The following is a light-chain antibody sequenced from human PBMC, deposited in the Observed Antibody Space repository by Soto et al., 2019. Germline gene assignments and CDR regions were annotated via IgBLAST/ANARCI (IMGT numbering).Light chain of an antibody. CDR1: SSQVAFYNY. V-gene: IGLV2-8*01. CDR2: EVK. CDR3: SSYSGGNRYF. Sequence: QSVLTQPPSASGSPGQSVNISCTGTSSQVAFYNYVSWYQQHPGKAPKLIIYEVKKRPSGVPHRFSGSKSGDTASLTVSGLRPEDEAHYYCSSYSGGNRYFFGYGTKLTV. J-gene: IGLJ1*01.